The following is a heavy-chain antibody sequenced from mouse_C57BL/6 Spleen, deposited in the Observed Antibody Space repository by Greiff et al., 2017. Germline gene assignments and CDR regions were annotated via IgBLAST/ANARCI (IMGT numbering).Heavy chain of an antibody. CDR2: IDPSDSYT. J-gene: IGHJ2*01. V-gene: IGHV1-69*01. CDR3: ARFYYGSSPDY. D-gene: IGHD1-1*01. Sequence: QVQLQQPGAELVMPGASVKLSCKASGYTFTSYWMHWVKQRPGQGLEWIGEIDPSDSYTNYNQKFKGKSTLTVDKSSSTAYMQLISLTSEDSAVYYCARFYYGSSPDYWGQGTTLTVSS. CDR1: GYTFTSYW.